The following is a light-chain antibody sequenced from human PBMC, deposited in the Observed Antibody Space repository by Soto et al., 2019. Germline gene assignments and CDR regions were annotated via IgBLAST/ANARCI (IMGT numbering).Light chain of an antibody. CDR1: SSNIGNNY. CDR2: RNN. CDR3: TTWDDSLSGVV. Sequence: QSVLTQPPSASGTPGQRVTLSGSGSSSNIGNNYVFWYQQRPGTSPKLLIYRNNQRPSGVPDRFSGSKSGTSASLAISGLRSEDETNYYCTTWDDSLSGVVFGGGTKLTVL. V-gene: IGLV1-47*01. J-gene: IGLJ2*01.